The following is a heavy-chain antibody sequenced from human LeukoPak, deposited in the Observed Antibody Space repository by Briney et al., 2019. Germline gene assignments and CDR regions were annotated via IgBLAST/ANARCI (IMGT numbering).Heavy chain of an antibody. CDR3: ARDYGGSSPFDF. J-gene: IGHJ4*02. Sequence: GGPLRLSCAASGFTFSSFGMTWVRQAPGKGLEWVSAISDNGGSIFYADSVKGRFTISRDNAKNSLYLQMNSLRAEDTAVYYCARDYGGSSPFDFWGQGTLVTVSS. CDR2: ISDNGGSI. V-gene: IGHV3-23*01. D-gene: IGHD4-23*01. CDR1: GFTFSSFG.